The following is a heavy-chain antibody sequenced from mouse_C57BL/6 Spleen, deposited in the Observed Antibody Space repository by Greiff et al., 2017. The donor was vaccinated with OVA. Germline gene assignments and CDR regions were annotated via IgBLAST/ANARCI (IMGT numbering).Heavy chain of an antibody. CDR2: ISSGSSTI. J-gene: IGHJ2*01. Sequence: EVKLVESGGGLVKPGGSLKLSCAASGFTFSDYGMHWVRQAPEKGLEWVACISSGSSTIYYADTVTGRFTISRDNAKNTLFLQMTSLRSEDAAMYYCARDYGSSLYYFDYWGQGTTLTVSS. D-gene: IGHD1-1*01. CDR1: GFTFSDYG. V-gene: IGHV5-17*01. CDR3: ARDYGSSLYYFDY.